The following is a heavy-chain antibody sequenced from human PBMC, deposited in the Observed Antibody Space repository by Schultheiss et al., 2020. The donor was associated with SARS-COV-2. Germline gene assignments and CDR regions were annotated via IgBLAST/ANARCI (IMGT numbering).Heavy chain of an antibody. V-gene: IGHV1-3*01. CDR2: INAGNGNT. CDR3: ARGHNWFDP. CDR1: GFTFSSYA. J-gene: IGHJ5*02. Sequence: GESLKISCAASGFTFSSYAMHWVRQAPGQRLEWMGWINAGNGNTKYSQKFQGWVTMTRDTSISTAYMELSSLRSEDTAVYYCARGHNWFDPWGQGTLVTVSS.